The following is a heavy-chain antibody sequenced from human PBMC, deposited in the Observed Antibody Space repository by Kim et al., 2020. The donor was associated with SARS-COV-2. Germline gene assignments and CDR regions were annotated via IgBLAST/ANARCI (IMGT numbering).Heavy chain of an antibody. D-gene: IGHD3-16*02. CDR1: GFSFVDYA. CDR3: AKTIVEDRFFEY. Sequence: GGSLRLSCAASGFSFVDYAMGWVRQAPGKGLEWVSTINARRTTYYSDSVKGRFTISRDSSKNVVDLQMNSLSADDTAVYYCAKTIVEDRFFEYWCQGTLV. J-gene: IGHJ4*02. CDR2: INARRTT. V-gene: IGHV3-23*01.